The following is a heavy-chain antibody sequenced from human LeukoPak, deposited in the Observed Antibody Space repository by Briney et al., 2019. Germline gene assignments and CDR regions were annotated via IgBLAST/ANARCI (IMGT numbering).Heavy chain of an antibody. Sequence: GGSLRLSCAASGFTFSSYGMHWVRQAPGKGLEWVAVISYDGSNKYYADSVKGRFTISRDNSKNTLYLQMNSLRAEDTAVYYCAKATYSGYEMGTFDYWGQGTLVTVSS. CDR2: ISYDGSNK. V-gene: IGHV3-30*18. J-gene: IGHJ4*02. CDR3: AKATYSGYEMGTFDY. D-gene: IGHD5-12*01. CDR1: GFTFSSYG.